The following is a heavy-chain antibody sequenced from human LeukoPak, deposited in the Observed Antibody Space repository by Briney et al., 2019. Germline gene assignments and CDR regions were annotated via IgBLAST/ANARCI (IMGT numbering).Heavy chain of an antibody. CDR1: GFTFSSYA. D-gene: IGHD6-6*01. V-gene: IGHV3-23*01. J-gene: IGHJ4*02. CDR3: AKWKYSNSGIDDY. CDR2: ISGSGDNT. Sequence: GGSLRLSCAASGFTFSSYAMSWVRQVPGKGLEWVSVISGSGDNTYYADSVRGRFTISRGNSKNMLYLQMNSLRAEDTAVYYCAKWKYSNSGIDDYWGQGTLVTVSS.